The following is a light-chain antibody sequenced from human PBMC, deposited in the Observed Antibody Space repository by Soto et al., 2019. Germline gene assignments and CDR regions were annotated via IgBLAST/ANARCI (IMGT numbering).Light chain of an antibody. Sequence: DIQMTQSPSTLSVSVADRFTITCPASQTISSWLAWYQQKPGKAPKLLIYKASTLKSGVPSRFSGSGSGTEFTLTISSLQPDDFATYYCQHYNSYSEAFGQGTKVDIK. V-gene: IGKV1-5*03. CDR1: QTISSW. CDR2: KAS. CDR3: QHYNSYSEA. J-gene: IGKJ1*01.